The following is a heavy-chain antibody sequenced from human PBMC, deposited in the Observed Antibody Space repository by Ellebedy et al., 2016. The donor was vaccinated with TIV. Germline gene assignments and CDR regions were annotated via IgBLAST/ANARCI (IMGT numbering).Heavy chain of an antibody. CDR3: ARLVAVTGTTDYFDY. CDR1: GGSISGHY. CDR2: IYSTGST. D-gene: IGHD1-7*01. V-gene: IGHV4-59*08. Sequence: SETLSLTCSVSGGSISGHYWSWVRQFPGKGLEWIGNIYSTGSTNYNPSLKSRVNISIDTSTTHFSLRLSSVTAADTAVYYCARLVAVTGTTDYFDYWGQGILVTVSS. J-gene: IGHJ4*02.